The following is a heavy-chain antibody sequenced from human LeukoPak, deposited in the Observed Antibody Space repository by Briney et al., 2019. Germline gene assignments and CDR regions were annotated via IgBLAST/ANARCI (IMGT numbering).Heavy chain of an antibody. CDR2: ISGSGGST. Sequence: GGSLRLSCAASGSTFSSYAMIWVRQAPGKGLEWVSAISGSGGSTYYADSVKGRFTISRDNSKNTLYLQMNSLRAEDTAVYYCAKFPPSYCSSTSCSDAFDIWGQGTIVTVSS. D-gene: IGHD2-2*01. J-gene: IGHJ3*02. CDR3: AKFPPSYCSSTSCSDAFDI. V-gene: IGHV3-23*01. CDR1: GSTFSSYA.